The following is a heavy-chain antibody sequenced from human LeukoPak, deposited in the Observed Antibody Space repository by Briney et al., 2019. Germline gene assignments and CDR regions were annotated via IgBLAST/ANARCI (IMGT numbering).Heavy chain of an antibody. CDR2: ISYDGSNK. CDR1: GFTFSSYA. J-gene: IGHJ5*02. CDR3: AGGMRHSPFDP. Sequence: AGGSLRLSCAASGFTFSSYAMHWVRQAPGKGLEWVAVISYDGSNKYYADSVKGRFTISRDNSKNTLYLQMNSLRAEDTAVYYCAGGMRHSPFDPWGQGTLVTVSS. V-gene: IGHV3-30-3*01. D-gene: IGHD2-8*01.